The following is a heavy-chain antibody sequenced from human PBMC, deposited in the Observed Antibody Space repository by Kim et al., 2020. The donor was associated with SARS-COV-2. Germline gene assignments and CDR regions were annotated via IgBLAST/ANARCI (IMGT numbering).Heavy chain of an antibody. J-gene: IGHJ4*02. D-gene: IGHD3-22*01. V-gene: IGHV4-59*01. Sequence: NTNPPLKRRLTISVDTSKNQCSRKLSSVTGADTAVYYCAREAFRGYYFDYWGQGTLVTVSS. CDR3: AREAFRGYYFDY.